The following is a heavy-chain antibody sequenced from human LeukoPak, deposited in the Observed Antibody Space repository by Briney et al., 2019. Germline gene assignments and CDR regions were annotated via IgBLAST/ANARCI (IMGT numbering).Heavy chain of an antibody. V-gene: IGHV1-2*02. Sequence: ASVKVSCKASGYTFTGYYMHWVRQAPGQGLEWMGWINPNSGGTNYAQKFQGRVTMTRDTSISTAYMELSRLRSDDTAVYYCARITVMVAAPGFYMDVWGKGTTVTVSS. CDR1: GYTFTGYY. CDR2: INPNSGGT. D-gene: IGHD3-22*01. CDR3: ARITVMVAAPGFYMDV. J-gene: IGHJ6*03.